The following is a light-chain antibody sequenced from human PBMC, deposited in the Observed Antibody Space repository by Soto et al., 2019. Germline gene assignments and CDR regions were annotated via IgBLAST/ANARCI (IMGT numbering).Light chain of an antibody. J-gene: IGLJ1*01. CDR2: DVS. CDR1: SSDVGGYNY. Sequence: QSALTQPPSASGFPGQSVIISCTGTSSDVGGYNYVSWYQQHPGKAPKLMIYDVSNRPSGVSNRFSGSKSGNTASLTISGLQAEDEADYYCSSYTSSSTLFVFGTGTRSPS. V-gene: IGLV2-14*01. CDR3: SSYTSSSTLFV.